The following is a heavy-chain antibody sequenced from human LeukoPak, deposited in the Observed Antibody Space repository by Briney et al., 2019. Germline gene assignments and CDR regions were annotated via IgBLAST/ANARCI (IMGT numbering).Heavy chain of an antibody. CDR2: ISADGSVT. CDR3: ATAGGDGSRMGFDP. CDR1: GFTFSRYW. V-gene: IGHV3-74*01. J-gene: IGHJ5*02. D-gene: IGHD2-15*01. Sequence: GGSLRLSCAGSGFTFSRYWMHWVRQTPGKGLVWVSCISADGSVTRYADSVKGRFTISRDNTKSTLYLQMHSLRAEDTAVYYCATAGGDGSRMGFDPWGQGTLVTVSS.